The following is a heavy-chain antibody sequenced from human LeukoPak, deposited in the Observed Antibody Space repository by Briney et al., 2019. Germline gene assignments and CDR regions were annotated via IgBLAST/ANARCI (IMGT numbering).Heavy chain of an antibody. J-gene: IGHJ2*01. Sequence: GASVKVSCKASGYTFNSYYMHWVRQAPGQGLEWMGIINPSGGSTSYAQKFQGRVTMTRDTSTSTVYMELSSLRSEDTAVYYCARDIVSGYFDLWGRGTLVTVSS. D-gene: IGHD2-15*01. CDR3: ARDIVSGYFDL. V-gene: IGHV1-46*02. CDR2: INPSGGST. CDR1: GYTFNSYY.